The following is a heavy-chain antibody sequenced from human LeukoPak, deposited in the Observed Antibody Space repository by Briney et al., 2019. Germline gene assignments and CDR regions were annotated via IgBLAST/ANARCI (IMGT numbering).Heavy chain of an antibody. J-gene: IGHJ4*02. V-gene: IGHV3-74*01. CDR1: GFTFSRYW. Sequence: PGGSLRLSCAASGFTFSRYWMHWVRQTPGKGLVWVSRINSDGSSTRYADSVKGRFTISRDNAKNSLYLQMNSLRDEDTAVYYCARAKSGSGSYLSFDYWGQGTLVTVSS. D-gene: IGHD3-10*01. CDR3: ARAKSGSGSYLSFDY. CDR2: INSDGSST.